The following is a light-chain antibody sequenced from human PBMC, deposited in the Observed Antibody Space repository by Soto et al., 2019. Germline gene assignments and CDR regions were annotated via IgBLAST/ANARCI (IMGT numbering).Light chain of an antibody. J-gene: IGKJ5*01. CDR1: QSISRW. CDR2: EAS. CDR3: QQFNSYSIT. Sequence: DTHIAHSPATLSSSVVERVTITCRASQSISRWLTWYQQQTGKAPKLLIYEASSLESGVPSRFSGSGSGTEFTLTISGLQPHDFATYYCQQFNSYSITFGQGTRLEIK. V-gene: IGKV1-5*01.